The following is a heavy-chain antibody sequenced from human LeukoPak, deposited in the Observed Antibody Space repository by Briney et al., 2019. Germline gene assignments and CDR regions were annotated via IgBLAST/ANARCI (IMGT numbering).Heavy chain of an antibody. D-gene: IGHD3-16*01. V-gene: IGHV4-38-2*02. CDR2: IPHSGYT. CDR3: ARSVIDDYNRY. J-gene: IGHJ4*02. Sequence: SETLSLTCTVSGYSISSGYEWAWIRQSPGKGLEWIGSIPHSGYTYDNPSLKSRVTMSVDTSKSQFSLKMRPVTAADTAVYYCARSVIDDYNRYWGQGILVTVSS. CDR1: GYSISSGYE.